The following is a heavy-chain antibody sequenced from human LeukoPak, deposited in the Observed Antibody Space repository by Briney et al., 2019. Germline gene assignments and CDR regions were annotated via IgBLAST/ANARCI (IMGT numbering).Heavy chain of an antibody. V-gene: IGHV3-11*01. J-gene: IGHJ4*02. CDR2: ISSSGSTI. CDR3: ARDVFEDAGTTSFDY. Sequence: PGGSLRLSCAASGFTFSDYYMSWIRQAPGKGLEWVSYISSSGSTIYYADSVKGRFTISRDNAKNSLYLQMNSLSAEDTAVYYCARDVFEDAGTTSFDYWGQGTLVTVSS. D-gene: IGHD1-1*01. CDR1: GFTFSDYY.